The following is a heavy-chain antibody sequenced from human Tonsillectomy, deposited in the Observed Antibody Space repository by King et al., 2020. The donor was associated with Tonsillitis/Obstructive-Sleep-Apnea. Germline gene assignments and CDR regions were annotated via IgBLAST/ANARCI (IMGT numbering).Heavy chain of an antibody. V-gene: IGHV1-69*09. CDR2: IIPILGIT. CDR1: GGTFSSYA. J-gene: IGHJ4*02. D-gene: IGHD3-22*01. Sequence: VQLVESGAEVKKPGSSVKVSCKASGGTFSSYAISWVRQAPGQGLEWMGGIIPILGITNYAQQFQGRVTITADKSTSTAYMELSSLRSEDTAVYYCARALTMIVRLGYWGQGTLVTVSS. CDR3: ARALTMIVRLGY.